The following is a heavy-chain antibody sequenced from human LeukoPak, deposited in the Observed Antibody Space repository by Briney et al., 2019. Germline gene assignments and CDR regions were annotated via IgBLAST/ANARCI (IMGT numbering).Heavy chain of an antibody. J-gene: IGHJ5*02. CDR1: GGSFSSYF. V-gene: IGHV4-34*01. Sequence: PSETLSLTCGVYGGSFSSYFWTWIRQSPAKGLEWIGEINQSGDTDYNPSLKSRANISIDTSRSRFSLTLSSVTAADTAMYYCARVLGIAVVPGATEDNYFDPWGQGTLVVVSS. D-gene: IGHD4-11*01. CDR2: INQSGDT. CDR3: ARVLGIAVVPGATEDNYFDP.